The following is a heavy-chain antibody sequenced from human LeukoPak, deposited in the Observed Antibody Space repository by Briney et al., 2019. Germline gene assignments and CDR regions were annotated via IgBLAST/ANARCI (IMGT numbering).Heavy chain of an antibody. CDR3: ARRRGAAADPTGYNWFDP. CDR2: ISQCGST. V-gene: IGHV4-34*01. Sequence: SETLSLTCAVYGGSFSVYYWSWIRHPPGKGLEWIGEISQCGSTNYNPSLKSRVTISVYTSKTQFSLKLSSVTAADTAVYYCARRRGAAADPTGYNWFDPWGQGTLVTVSS. J-gene: IGHJ5*02. D-gene: IGHD6-13*01. CDR1: GGSFSVYY.